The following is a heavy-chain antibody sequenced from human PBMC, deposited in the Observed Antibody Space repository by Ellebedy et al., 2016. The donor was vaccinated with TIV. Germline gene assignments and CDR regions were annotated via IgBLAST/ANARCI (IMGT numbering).Heavy chain of an antibody. Sequence: SETLSLTXTVSGGSISSYYWSWIRQPPGKGLEWIGYIYYSGSTNYNPSLKSRVTISVDTSKNQFSLKLSSVTAADTAVYYCARRSYDPRDFDYWGQGTLVTVSS. CDR1: GGSISSYY. CDR3: ARRSYDPRDFDY. V-gene: IGHV4-59*08. CDR2: IYYSGST. D-gene: IGHD5-18*01. J-gene: IGHJ4*02.